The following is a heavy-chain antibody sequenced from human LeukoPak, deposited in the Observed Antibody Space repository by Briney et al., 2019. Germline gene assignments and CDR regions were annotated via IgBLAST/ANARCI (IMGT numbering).Heavy chain of an antibody. CDR2: FDPEDGET. D-gene: IGHD3-10*01. J-gene: IGHJ3*02. CDR1: GYTLTELS. Sequence: GASVKASCKVSGYTLTELSMHWVRQAPGKGLEWMGGFDPEDGETIYAQKFQGRDTMTEDTSTDTAYMELSSLRSEDTAVYYCATMVRGVDDAFDIWGQGTMVTVSS. V-gene: IGHV1-24*01. CDR3: ATMVRGVDDAFDI.